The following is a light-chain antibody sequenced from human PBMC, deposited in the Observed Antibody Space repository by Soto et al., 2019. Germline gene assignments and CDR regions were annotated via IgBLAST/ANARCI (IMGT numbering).Light chain of an antibody. V-gene: IGLV2-8*01. J-gene: IGLJ1*01. Sequence: QSALTQPPSASGSPGQSVTVSCTGTSSDIGGYNYVSWYQQHPGKAPKLMIYEVTKRPSGVPDRFSGSKSGNTASLTVSGLQADDEADYYCCSYAGSKNGVFGAGTKLTVL. CDR1: SSDIGGYNY. CDR3: CSYAGSKNGV. CDR2: EVT.